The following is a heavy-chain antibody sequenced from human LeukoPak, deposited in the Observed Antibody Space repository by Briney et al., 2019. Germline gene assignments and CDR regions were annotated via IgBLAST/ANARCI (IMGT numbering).Heavy chain of an antibody. Sequence: SETLSLTCTVSGGSISSHSWTWIRQPPGEGLEWIGYIHYSGTTNYNPSLKSRVTISVDTSKNQFSLKLSSVTAADTAMYYCATRASGYGWFDPWGQGTLVTVSS. CDR1: GGSISSHS. CDR3: ATRASGYGWFDP. V-gene: IGHV4-59*11. D-gene: IGHD5-12*01. CDR2: IHYSGTT. J-gene: IGHJ5*02.